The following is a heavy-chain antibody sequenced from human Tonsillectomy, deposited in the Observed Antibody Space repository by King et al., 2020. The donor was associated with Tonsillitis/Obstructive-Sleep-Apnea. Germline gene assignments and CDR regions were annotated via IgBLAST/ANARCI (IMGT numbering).Heavy chain of an antibody. Sequence: VQLVESGSELKKPGASVKVSCKASGYTFTTYAMNWVRQAPGQGLEWMGWINTNTGIRTYAQGFTGRFVFSLDTSVSTAYLQISSLKAEDTAGYYCAREVVVVPATYGWFDPWGQGTLVTVSS. V-gene: IGHV7-4-1*02. D-gene: IGHD2-2*01. CDR3: AREVVVVPATYGWFDP. CDR2: INTNTGIR. CDR1: GYTFTTYA. J-gene: IGHJ5*02.